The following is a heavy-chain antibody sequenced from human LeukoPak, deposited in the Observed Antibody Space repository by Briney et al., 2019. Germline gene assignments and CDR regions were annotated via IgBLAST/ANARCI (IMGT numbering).Heavy chain of an antibody. D-gene: IGHD6-25*01. Sequence: SETLSLTCTVSGYSISSGYYWGWIRQPPGKGLEWIGSIYHSGSTYYNPSLKSRVTISVDTSKNQFSLKLSSVTAADTAVYYCARHGRYSSEANFDYWGQGTLVTVSS. CDR3: ARHGRYSSEANFDY. J-gene: IGHJ4*02. V-gene: IGHV4-38-2*02. CDR2: IYHSGST. CDR1: GYSISSGYY.